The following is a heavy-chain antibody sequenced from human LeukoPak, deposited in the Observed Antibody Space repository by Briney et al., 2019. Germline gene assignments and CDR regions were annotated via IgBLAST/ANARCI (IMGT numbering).Heavy chain of an antibody. D-gene: IGHD3-10*01. CDR3: ARDWGDSDSASGGD. CDR1: GYTFTGYY. Sequence: GASVKVSCKASGYTFTGYYMHWVRQAPGQGLEWMGWINPNSGGTNYAQKFQGRVTMTRDTSISTAYMELSRLRADDTAVYYCARDWGDSDSASGGDWGQGTLVTVSS. V-gene: IGHV1-2*02. CDR2: INPNSGGT. J-gene: IGHJ4*02.